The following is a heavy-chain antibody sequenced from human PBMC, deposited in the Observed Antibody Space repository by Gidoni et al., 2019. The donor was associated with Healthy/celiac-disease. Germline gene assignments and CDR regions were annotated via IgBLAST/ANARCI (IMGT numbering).Heavy chain of an antibody. CDR2: IWYDGSNK. V-gene: IGHV3-33*01. D-gene: IGHD2-15*01. J-gene: IGHJ6*02. Sequence: APGKGLEWVAVIWYDGSNKYYADSVKGRFTISRDNSKNTLYLQMNSLRAEDTAVYYCAREEGDIVVVVAEPNYYYGMDVWGQGTTVTVSS. CDR3: AREEGDIVVVVAEPNYYYGMDV.